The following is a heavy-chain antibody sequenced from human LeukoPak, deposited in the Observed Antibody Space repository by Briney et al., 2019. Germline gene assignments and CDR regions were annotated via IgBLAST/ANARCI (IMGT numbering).Heavy chain of an antibody. D-gene: IGHD3-10*01. J-gene: IGHJ4*02. CDR2: ILGDGGSK. CDR3: ARDRVYSTFRHLWFGVFSAYLDY. V-gene: IGHV3-30*04. CDR1: GFTFSTYA. Sequence: PGGSLRLSCAASGFTFSTYAMHWVRQAPGKGLEWVAIILGDGGSKDYADSVKGRFTISRDNSRNTLYLQMNSLSNEDTAVYYCARDRVYSTFRHLWFGVFSAYLDYWGQGTLVTVS.